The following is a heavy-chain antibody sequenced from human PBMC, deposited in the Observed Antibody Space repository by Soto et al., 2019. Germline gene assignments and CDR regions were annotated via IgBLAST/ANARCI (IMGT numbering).Heavy chain of an antibody. CDR3: ARSGDIVATIGAFDI. V-gene: IGHV4-31*03. J-gene: IGHJ3*02. CDR2: IYYSGST. D-gene: IGHD5-12*01. Sequence: TLSLPCTGSGGSISSGGYYWIWIRQHPGKGLEWIGYIYYSGSTYYNPSLKSRVTISADTSKNQFSLKLSSVTAADTAVYYCARSGDIVATIGAFDIWGQGTMVTVSS. CDR1: GGSISSGGYY.